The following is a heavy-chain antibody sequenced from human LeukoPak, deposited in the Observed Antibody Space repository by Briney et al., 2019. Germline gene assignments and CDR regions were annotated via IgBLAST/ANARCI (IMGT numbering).Heavy chain of an antibody. V-gene: IGHV1-8*03. CDR2: MNPNSGNT. J-gene: IGHJ3*02. D-gene: IGHD3-22*01. Sequence: EASVKVSCKASGYTFTSYDINWVRQATGQGLEWMGWMNPNSGNTGYAQKFQGRVTITRNTSISTAYMELSSLRSEDTAVYYCASSIPYYYDSSSLDAFDIWGQGTMVTVSS. CDR3: ASSIPYYYDSSSLDAFDI. CDR1: GYTFTSYD.